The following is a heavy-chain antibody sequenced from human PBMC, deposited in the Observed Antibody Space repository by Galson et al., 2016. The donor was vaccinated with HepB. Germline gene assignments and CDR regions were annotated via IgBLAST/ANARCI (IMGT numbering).Heavy chain of an antibody. V-gene: IGHV3-30*03. CDR1: GFNSEVYG. Sequence: SLRLSCAASGFNSEVYGMHWVRQAPGKGLEWVALISYDGSEKYYADSVKGRFAISRDNSKDTLYLQMNSLRTDDTAMYYCTRVTPGAYCSGYSCQTHYWLDPWGQGTLVTVSS. J-gene: IGHJ5*02. CDR2: ISYDGSEK. D-gene: IGHD2-15*01. CDR3: TRVTPGAYCSGYSCQTHYWLDP.